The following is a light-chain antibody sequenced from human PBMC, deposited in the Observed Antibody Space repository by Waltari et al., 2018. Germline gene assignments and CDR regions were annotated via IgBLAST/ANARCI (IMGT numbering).Light chain of an antibody. V-gene: IGKV1-39*01. Sequence: DIQMTQSPSSLSASVGDRVTITCRASQNINNFLNWYQQKPGKAPTLLIYTTSTLQSGVPSRFSGGGSGTDFTLTISSLQPEDFATYYCQQSSSTPFTFGPGTEVDIK. CDR2: TTS. J-gene: IGKJ3*01. CDR1: QNINNF. CDR3: QQSSSTPFT.